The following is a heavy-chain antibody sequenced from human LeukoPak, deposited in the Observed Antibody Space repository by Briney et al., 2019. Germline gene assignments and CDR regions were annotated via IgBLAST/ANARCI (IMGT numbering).Heavy chain of an antibody. CDR2: IYYSGST. Sequence: NPSETLSLTCTVSGGSISSYYWSWIRQPPGKGLEWIGYIYYSGSTNYNPSLKSRVTISVDTSKNQFSLKLSSVTAADTAVYYCAREVNYYDSSGHFDYWGQGILVTVSS. CDR3: AREVNYYDSSGHFDY. J-gene: IGHJ4*02. V-gene: IGHV4-59*01. CDR1: GGSISSYY. D-gene: IGHD3-22*01.